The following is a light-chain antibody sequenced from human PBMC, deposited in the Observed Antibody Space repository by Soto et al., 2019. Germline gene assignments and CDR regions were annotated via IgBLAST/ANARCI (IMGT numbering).Light chain of an antibody. J-gene: IGKJ5*01. CDR1: HSVSSD. Sequence: EIVMTQSPSTLSVSPGERATLSCRASHSVSSDLAWYQHKPGQAPRLLIYGASTRAIGIPARFSGSGSGTEFTLTISSLQSEDFAVYYCQQYNNWPPTFGQGTRLEIK. CDR3: QQYNNWPPT. CDR2: GAS. V-gene: IGKV3-15*01.